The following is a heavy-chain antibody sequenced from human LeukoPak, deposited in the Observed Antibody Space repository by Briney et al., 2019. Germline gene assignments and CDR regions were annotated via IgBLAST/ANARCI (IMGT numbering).Heavy chain of an antibody. CDR1: GFTFDDYA. CDR2: ITYDGSNK. J-gene: IGHJ4*02. Sequence: GGSLRLSCAASGFTFDDYAMHWVRQAPGKGLEWVAIITYDGSNKYYADSVKGRFTISRDNSKNTLYLQVNSLRVEDTAVYYCAKTSQPYCGGDCSHFDYWGQGTLVTVSS. V-gene: IGHV3-30*18. CDR3: AKTSQPYCGGDCSHFDY. D-gene: IGHD2-21*02.